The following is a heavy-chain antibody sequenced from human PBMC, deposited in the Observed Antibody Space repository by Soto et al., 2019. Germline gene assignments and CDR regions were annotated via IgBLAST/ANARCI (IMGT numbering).Heavy chain of an antibody. V-gene: IGHV4-61*01. CDR2: VSYNGYT. J-gene: IGHJ5*01. CDR3: ARAGDFRVDS. D-gene: IGHD3-10*01. Sequence: SETLSLTCTVSVGSVTSFNNFWTWIRQPPGKGLEWIGHVSYNGYTDYNPSLKSRITISPDTSKNQFSLKLTSVTAADTAVYYCARAGDFRVDSWGQGTPVTVSS. CDR1: VGSVTSFNNF.